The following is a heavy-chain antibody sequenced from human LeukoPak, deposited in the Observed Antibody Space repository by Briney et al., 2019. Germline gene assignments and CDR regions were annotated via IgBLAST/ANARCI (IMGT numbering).Heavy chain of an antibody. V-gene: IGHV1-69*13. CDR3: ARVRLAQRRCSGGSCYSGFDP. J-gene: IGHJ5*02. Sequence: SVKVSCKASDYTFTNYGITWVRQAPGQGLEWMGGIIPIFGIANYAQKFQGRVTITADESTSTAYMELSSLRSEDTAVYYCARVRLAQRRCSGGSCYSGFDPWGQGTLVTVSS. CDR2: IIPIFGIA. CDR1: DYTFTNYG. D-gene: IGHD2-15*01.